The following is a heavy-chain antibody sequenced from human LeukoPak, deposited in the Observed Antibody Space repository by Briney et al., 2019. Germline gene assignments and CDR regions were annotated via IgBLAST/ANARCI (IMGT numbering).Heavy chain of an antibody. CDR3: ARDLQQRGQHNFDY. D-gene: IGHD6-25*01. J-gene: IGHJ4*02. CDR2: ISSSNSTI. V-gene: IGHV3-48*01. Sequence: GGSLRLSCAASGFTFSSYSMNWVRQAPGKGLEWVSYISSSNSTIYYADSVKGRFTISRDNAKNSLYLQMNSLRAEDTAVYYCARDLQQRGQHNFDYWGQGTLVTVSS. CDR1: GFTFSSYS.